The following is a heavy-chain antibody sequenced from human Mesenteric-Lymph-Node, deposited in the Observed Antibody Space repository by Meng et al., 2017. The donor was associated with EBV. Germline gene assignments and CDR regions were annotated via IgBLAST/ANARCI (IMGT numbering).Heavy chain of an antibody. Sequence: QVQLSESGPGLVEPSGTLSLTCSGSGCTISSSNWGSWVRQPPGKGLEWIGEIYHSGSTNYNPSLKSRVTISVDKSTNQFSLKLSSVTAADTAVYYCASYATLDPLSWGQGTLVAVSS. CDR1: GCTISSSNW. J-gene: IGHJ4*02. CDR2: IYHSGST. V-gene: IGHV4-4*02. CDR3: ASYATLDPLS. D-gene: IGHD1-1*01.